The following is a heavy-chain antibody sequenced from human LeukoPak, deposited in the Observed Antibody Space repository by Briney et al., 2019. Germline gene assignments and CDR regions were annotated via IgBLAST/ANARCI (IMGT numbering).Heavy chain of an antibody. Sequence: SETLSLICTVSGGSISSSSYYWGWIRQPPGKGLEWIGSIYYSGSTYYNPSLKSRVTISVDTSKNQFSLKLSSVTAADTAVYYCARDLVDPLGDYYGSGSWWAFGYWGQGTLVTVSS. CDR3: ARDLVDPLGDYYGSGSWWAFGY. D-gene: IGHD3-10*01. J-gene: IGHJ4*02. CDR2: IYYSGST. CDR1: GGSISSSSYY. V-gene: IGHV4-39*07.